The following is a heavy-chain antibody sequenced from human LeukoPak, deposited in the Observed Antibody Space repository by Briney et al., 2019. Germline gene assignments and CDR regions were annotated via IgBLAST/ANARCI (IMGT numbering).Heavy chain of an antibody. D-gene: IGHD6-25*01. CDR3: VTLLSNAAFDY. CDR2: INPNSGGT. V-gene: IGHV1-2*02. CDR1: GYTFTGYY. Sequence: GASVKVSCKGSGYTFTGYYMHWVRQAPGQGLEWMGWINPNSGGTNYAQKFQGRVTMTRDTSISTAYMELSRLRSDDTAVYYCVTLLSNAAFDYWGQGTLVTVSS. J-gene: IGHJ4*02.